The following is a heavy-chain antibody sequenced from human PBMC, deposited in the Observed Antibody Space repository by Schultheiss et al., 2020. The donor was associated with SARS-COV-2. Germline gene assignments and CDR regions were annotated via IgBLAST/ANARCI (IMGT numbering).Heavy chain of an antibody. D-gene: IGHD3-22*01. CDR3: ARDKRGYDSSGYPDYYYYGMDV. CDR1: GFTFSSYG. J-gene: IGHJ6*02. CDR2: IWYDGSNK. V-gene: IGHV3-33*01. Sequence: GGSLRLSCAASGFTFSSYGMHWVRQAPGKGLEWVAVIWYDGSNKYYADSVKGRFTISRDSATNSLYQQMNSLRAEDTAVYYCARDKRGYDSSGYPDYYYYGMDVWGQGTTVTVSS.